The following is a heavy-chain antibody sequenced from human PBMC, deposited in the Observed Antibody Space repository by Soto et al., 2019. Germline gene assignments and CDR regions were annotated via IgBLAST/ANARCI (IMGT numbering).Heavy chain of an antibody. V-gene: IGHV3-53*01. CDR1: GFTVSSNY. CDR3: AGDVWGSYINYYYGMDV. CDR2: IYSGGST. D-gene: IGHD3-16*01. Sequence: GGSLRLSCAASGFTVSSNYMSWVRQAPGKGLEWVSVIYSGGSTYYADSVKGRFTISRDNPKNTLYLKMNSLKAEDTAVDYCAGDVWGSYINYYYGMDVWGQGTTVTVSS. J-gene: IGHJ6*02.